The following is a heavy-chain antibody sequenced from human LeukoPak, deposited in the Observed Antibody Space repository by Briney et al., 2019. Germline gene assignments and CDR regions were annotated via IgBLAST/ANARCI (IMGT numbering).Heavy chain of an antibody. Sequence: GGSLRLSCAASGFSFSSYWMHWVRQAPGKGLVWVSRISSDGSGTASADSVEGRFTVSRDNAKNTLYLQMNSLRAEDTAVYYCAKYSGPFDYWGQGTLVTVSS. CDR2: ISSDGSGT. V-gene: IGHV3-74*01. CDR1: GFSFSSYW. CDR3: AKYSGPFDY. J-gene: IGHJ4*02. D-gene: IGHD6-19*01.